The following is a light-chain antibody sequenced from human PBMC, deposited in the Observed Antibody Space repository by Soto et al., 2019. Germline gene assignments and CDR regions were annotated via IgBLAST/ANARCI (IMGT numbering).Light chain of an antibody. Sequence: EIVMTQSPATLSVSPGERATLSCRASQSGSSNLAWYQQKPGQAPRLLIYGASTRATGIPARFSGSGSGTEFTLTISTLHSEDFAVYYCQLFNNWPYTFGQGTKLEIK. V-gene: IGKV3-15*01. CDR3: QLFNNWPYT. J-gene: IGKJ2*01. CDR2: GAS. CDR1: QSGSSN.